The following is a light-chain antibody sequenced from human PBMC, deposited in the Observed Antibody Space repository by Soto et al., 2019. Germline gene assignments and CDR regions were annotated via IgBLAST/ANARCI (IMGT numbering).Light chain of an antibody. J-gene: IGKJ1*01. CDR3: QQYGDLPPT. Sequence: EIVLTQSPGTLSLSPGERATVSCRASRSVGKNYLAWYKQRPGQAPNLLIYGASIRATGIPDRFSGSGSGTDFTLTIGRLEPEDFVVYHCQQYGDLPPTFGQGTKVDIK. CDR2: GAS. CDR1: RSVGKNY. V-gene: IGKV3-20*01.